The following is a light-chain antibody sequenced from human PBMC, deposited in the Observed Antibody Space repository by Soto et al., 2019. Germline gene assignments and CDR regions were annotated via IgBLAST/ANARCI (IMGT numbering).Light chain of an antibody. Sequence: DIQMTQSPSTLSASVGDRVTITCRASQSISSWLAWYQQKPWRAPKLLIYDASILQSGVPSRFIGSGSGTEFTLTISSLQPDDFATYYCQHYNTYSWTFGQGTKVEI. CDR3: QHYNTYSWT. V-gene: IGKV1-5*01. J-gene: IGKJ1*01. CDR2: DAS. CDR1: QSISSW.